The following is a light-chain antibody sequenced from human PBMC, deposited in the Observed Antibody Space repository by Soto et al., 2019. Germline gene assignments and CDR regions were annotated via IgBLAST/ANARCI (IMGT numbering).Light chain of an antibody. CDR2: GAS. Sequence: EIVMTPSPATLFVPPGESGPVPCRDSQSVSSSYLAWYQQKPGQAPRLLIYGASSRATGIPDRFSGSGSGTDFTLTISRLEPEEFAVYYCKQYGSSPRTFGQGTKVDIK. CDR1: QSVSSSY. J-gene: IGKJ1*01. V-gene: IGKV3-20*01. CDR3: KQYGSSPRT.